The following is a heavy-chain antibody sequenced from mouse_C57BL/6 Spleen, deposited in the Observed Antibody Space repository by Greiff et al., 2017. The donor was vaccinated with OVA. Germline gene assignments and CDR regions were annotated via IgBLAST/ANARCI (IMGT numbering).Heavy chain of an antibody. J-gene: IGHJ4*01. CDR1: GYTFTSYW. CDR2: IDPNSGGT. D-gene: IGHD2-5*01. CDR3: ARSYYSNYNYLYAMDY. V-gene: IGHV1-72*01. Sequence: VQLQQPGAELVKPGASVKLSCKASGYTFTSYWMHWVKQRPGRGLEWIGRIDPNSGGTKYNEKFKSKATLTVDKPSSTAYMQLSSLTSEDSAVYYCARSYYSNYNYLYAMDYWGQGTSVTVSS.